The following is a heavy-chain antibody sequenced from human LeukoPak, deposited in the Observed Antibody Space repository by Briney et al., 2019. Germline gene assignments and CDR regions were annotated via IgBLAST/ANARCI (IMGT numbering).Heavy chain of an antibody. D-gene: IGHD3-10*01. J-gene: IGHJ6*02. CDR2: ISSSGNTI. V-gene: IGHV3-48*03. CDR1: GFTFSSYE. CDR3: ARGGGYYGSGSLDYYYYGMDV. Sequence: GGSLRLSCAASGFTFSSYEMNWVRHAPGKGLEWVSYISSSGNTIYYADSVKGRFTISRDNAKNSLYLQMNSLRAEDTAVYYCARGGGYYGSGSLDYYYYGMDVWGQGTTVTVSS.